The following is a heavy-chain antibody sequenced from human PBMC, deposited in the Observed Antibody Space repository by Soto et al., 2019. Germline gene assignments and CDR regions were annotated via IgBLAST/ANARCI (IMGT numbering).Heavy chain of an antibody. CDR3: ARVMGYGDYADY. CDR1: GGSISSGDYY. Sequence: SETLSLTCTVSGGSISSGDYYWSWIRQPPGKGLEWIGYIYYSGSTYYNPSLKSRVTISVDTSKNQFSLKLSSVTAADTAVYYCARVMGYGDYADYWGQGTLVTVSS. V-gene: IGHV4-30-4*01. D-gene: IGHD4-17*01. J-gene: IGHJ4*02. CDR2: IYYSGST.